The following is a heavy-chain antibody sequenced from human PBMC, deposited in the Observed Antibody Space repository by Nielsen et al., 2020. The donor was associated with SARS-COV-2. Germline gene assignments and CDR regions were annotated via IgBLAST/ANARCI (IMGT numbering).Heavy chain of an antibody. Sequence: ASVKVSCKTSGYTFTSYGISWVRQAPGQGLEWMGWISAYNANTNYAQKLQGRVTMTTDTSTSTAYMELRGLRSDDTAVYYCARGIHGDYDDYWGQGTLVTVSS. CDR2: ISAYNANT. CDR3: ARGIHGDYDDY. CDR1: GYTFTSYG. V-gene: IGHV1-18*01. D-gene: IGHD4-17*01. J-gene: IGHJ4*02.